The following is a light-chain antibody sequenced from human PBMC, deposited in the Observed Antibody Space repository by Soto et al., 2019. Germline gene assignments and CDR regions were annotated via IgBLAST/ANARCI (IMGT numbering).Light chain of an antibody. CDR3: QPGYSTPLT. CDR2: AAS. Sequence: DIKMTQSPSSLSASVGDRVTITCRASQSISTYLHWYQQKPGKAPNLLIYAASTLQSGVPSRFSGSGSGTDFTLTISSLQPEDFATYFCQPGYSTPLTFGGGTKVDIK. V-gene: IGKV1-39*01. J-gene: IGKJ4*01. CDR1: QSISTY.